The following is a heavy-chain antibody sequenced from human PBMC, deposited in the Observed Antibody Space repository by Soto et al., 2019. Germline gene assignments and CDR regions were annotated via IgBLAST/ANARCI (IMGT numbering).Heavy chain of an antibody. CDR2: ISWNSGSI. V-gene: IGHV3-9*01. J-gene: IGHJ4*02. CDR3: VRMGRKLTWFQWPVDY. CDR1: GFKFDDYA. Sequence: EVQLVESGGGLAQPGRSLRLSCAASGFKFDDYAMHWVRQTPGKGLEWVSSISWNSGSIDYADSVRGRFIISRDNAENSLYLQMRNLRREDTAVYYCVRMGRKLTWFQWPVDYWGRGTLVTVSS. D-gene: IGHD6-19*01.